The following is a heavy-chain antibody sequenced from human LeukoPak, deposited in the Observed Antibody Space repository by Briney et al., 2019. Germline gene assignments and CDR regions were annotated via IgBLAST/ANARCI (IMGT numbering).Heavy chain of an antibody. CDR3: ARDIVVDQTRQFDP. Sequence: GGSLRLSCTASGLTFGSYTMSWVRQAPGKGLEWVSGITATGSRTYYADSVKGRFTISRDSSKNTLYLHLNSLRADDTAVYYCARDIVVDQTRQFDPWGQGTLVTVSS. CDR2: ITATGSRT. D-gene: IGHD2-2*01. CDR1: GLTFGSYT. V-gene: IGHV3-23*01. J-gene: IGHJ5*02.